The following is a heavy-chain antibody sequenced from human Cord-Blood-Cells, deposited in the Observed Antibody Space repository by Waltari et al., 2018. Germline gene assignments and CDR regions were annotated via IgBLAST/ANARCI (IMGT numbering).Heavy chain of an antibody. CDR2: ISGSGGST. Sequence: EVQLLESGGGLVQPGGALRLSCAASGFTFSSYAMRWVRQAPGKGLEWVSAISGSGGSTYYADSVKGRFTISRDNSKNTLYLQMNSLRAEDTAVYYCAKDRGLWWELDAFDIWGQGTMVTVSS. V-gene: IGHV3-23*01. D-gene: IGHD2-15*01. J-gene: IGHJ3*02. CDR1: GFTFSSYA. CDR3: AKDRGLWWELDAFDI.